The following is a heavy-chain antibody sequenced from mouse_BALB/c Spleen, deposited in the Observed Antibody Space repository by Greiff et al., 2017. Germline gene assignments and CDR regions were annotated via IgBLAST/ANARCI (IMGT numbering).Heavy chain of an antibody. CDR2: ISSGSSTI. J-gene: IGHJ3*01. Sequence: EVQLVESGGGLVQPGGSRKLSCAASGFTFSSFGMHWVRQAPEKGLEWVAYISSGSSTIYYADTVKGRFTISRDNPKNTLFLQMTSLRSEDTAMYYCARGNSSAWFAYWGQGTLVTVSA. CDR1: GFTFSSFG. CDR3: ARGNSSAWFAY. V-gene: IGHV5-17*02. D-gene: IGHD2-1*01.